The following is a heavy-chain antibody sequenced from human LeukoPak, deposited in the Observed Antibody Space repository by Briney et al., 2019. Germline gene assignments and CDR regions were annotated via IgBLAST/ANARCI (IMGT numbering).Heavy chain of an antibody. V-gene: IGHV4-31*03. J-gene: IGHJ4*02. CDR1: GGSISSGGYY. CDR2: IYYSGST. Sequence: PSQTLSLTCTVSGGSISSGGYYWSWIRQHPGKGLEWIGYIYYSGSTYYNPSLKSRVTISVDTSKNRFSLKLSSVTAADTAVYYCARSQGDKHYGDYHSLDYWGQGTLVTVSS. D-gene: IGHD4-17*01. CDR3: ARSQGDKHYGDYHSLDY.